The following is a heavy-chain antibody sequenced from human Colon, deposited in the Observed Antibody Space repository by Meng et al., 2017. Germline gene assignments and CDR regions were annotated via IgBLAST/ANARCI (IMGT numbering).Heavy chain of an antibody. CDR2: SSGSGGST. V-gene: IGHV3-23*04. Sequence: VQLVGSGGGLVRPGRCLRLSCAASGLTCSSYAMSWVRQAPGKGLEWVSASSGSGGSTYYEDSVKGRFTISRDNSKNTLYMQMNSLRAEDTAVYYCAKELGAPGYWGQGTLVTVSS. J-gene: IGHJ4*02. CDR1: GLTCSSYA. D-gene: IGHD1-26*01. CDR3: AKELGAPGY.